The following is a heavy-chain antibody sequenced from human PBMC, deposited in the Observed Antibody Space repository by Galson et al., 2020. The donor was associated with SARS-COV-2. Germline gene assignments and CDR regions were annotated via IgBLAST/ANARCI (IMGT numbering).Heavy chain of an antibody. D-gene: IGHD2-15*01. V-gene: IGHV1-69*13. J-gene: IGHJ4*02. CDR2: IIPIFGTA. Sequence: SVKVSCKASGGTFSSYAISWVRQAPGQGLEWMGGIIPIFGTANYAQKFQGRVTITADESTSTAYMELSSLRSGDTAVYYCAREGGGNDGTFDYWGQGTLVTVSS. CDR1: GGTFSSYA. CDR3: AREGGGNDGTFDY.